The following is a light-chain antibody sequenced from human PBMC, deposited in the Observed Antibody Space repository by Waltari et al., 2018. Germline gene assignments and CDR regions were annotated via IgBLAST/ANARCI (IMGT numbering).Light chain of an antibody. CDR3: HVWHPHVDPGV. J-gene: IGLJ1*01. Sequence: SYVVTQPPSVSVAPGETATITCRGDSLGTYSVHWYQQKAGQAPVLVIFYDRDRPSGIPDRFSGSNSGNTATLTISRVEAGDEARYYCHVWHPHVDPGVFGTGTEVTVL. V-gene: IGLV3-21*04. CDR1: SLGTYS. CDR2: YDR.